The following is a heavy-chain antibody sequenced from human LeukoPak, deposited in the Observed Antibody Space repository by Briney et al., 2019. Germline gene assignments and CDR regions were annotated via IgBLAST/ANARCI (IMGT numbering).Heavy chain of an antibody. V-gene: IGHV3-30*18. CDR3: AKDQFLESPYYYYMDV. Sequence: GGSLRLSCAASGFTFSSYGMHWVRQAPGKGLEWVAVISYDGSNKYYADSVKGRFTISRDNSKNTLYLQMNSLRAEDTAVYYCAKDQFLESPYYYYMDVWGKGTTVTVSS. J-gene: IGHJ6*03. CDR1: GFTFSSYG. D-gene: IGHD3-3*01. CDR2: ISYDGSNK.